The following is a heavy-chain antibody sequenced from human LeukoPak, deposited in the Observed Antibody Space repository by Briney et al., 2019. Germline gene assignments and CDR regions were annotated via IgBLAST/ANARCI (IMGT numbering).Heavy chain of an antibody. CDR3: ARARGFAFDI. CDR1: GGSMSSSSYY. V-gene: IGHV4-61*05. J-gene: IGHJ3*02. Sequence: SETLSLTCTVSGGSMSSSSYYWGWIRQPPGKGLEWIGYIYYSGSTNYNPSLKSRVTISVDTSKNQFSLKLSSVTAADTAVYYCARARGFAFDIWGQGTMVTVSS. CDR2: IYYSGST. D-gene: IGHD3-10*01.